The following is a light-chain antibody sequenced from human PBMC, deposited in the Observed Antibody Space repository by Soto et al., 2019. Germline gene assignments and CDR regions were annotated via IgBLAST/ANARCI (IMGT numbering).Light chain of an antibody. CDR1: QSISSW. V-gene: IGKV1-5*03. Sequence: DIQMTQSPSTLSASVGDRVTITCRASQSISSWLAWYQQKPGKAPKLLIYKASNLESGVPSRFSGSGSGTEFTLTISSLQPDDFATYYCQQDNSFGPGTKVDIK. CDR3: QQDNS. J-gene: IGKJ3*01. CDR2: KAS.